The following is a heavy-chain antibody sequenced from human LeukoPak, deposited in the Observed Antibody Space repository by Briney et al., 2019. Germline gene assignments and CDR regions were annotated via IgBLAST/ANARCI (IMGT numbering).Heavy chain of an antibody. Sequence: SETLSLTCTVSGGSFTSDYWSWIRQPAGKGLEWIGRFYTSGTTNYNPSLKSRVTMSADTSKNQFSLKLSSVTAADTAVYYCARGARRGYYYDSSGYLGAFDIWGQGTMVTVSS. CDR3: ARGARRGYYYDSSGYLGAFDI. CDR1: GGSFTSDY. CDR2: FYTSGTT. D-gene: IGHD3-22*01. J-gene: IGHJ3*02. V-gene: IGHV4-4*07.